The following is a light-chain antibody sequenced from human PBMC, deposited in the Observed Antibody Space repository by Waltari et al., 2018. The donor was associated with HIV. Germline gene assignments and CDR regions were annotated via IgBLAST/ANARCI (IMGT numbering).Light chain of an antibody. CDR1: SLRSYY. V-gene: IGLV3-19*01. Sequence: SSELTQDPAVSVALGQTVTITCQGDSLRSYYASWYQQQPGRATLLVIPGKNNRPPGIPDRFSGSSSGNTASLTITGTQADDEADYYCNSRDSSGYSYVFGSGTKVTIL. J-gene: IGLJ1*01. CDR3: NSRDSSGYSYV. CDR2: GKN.